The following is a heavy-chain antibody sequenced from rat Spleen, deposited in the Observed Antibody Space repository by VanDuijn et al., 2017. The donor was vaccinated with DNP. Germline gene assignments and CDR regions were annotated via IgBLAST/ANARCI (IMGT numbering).Heavy chain of an antibody. Sequence: EVQLQESGPGLVKPSQSLSLTCSVTGYSITRSYRWNWIRKFPGNKLEWMGYINSAGSTIYNPSLKSRISIARDTSTNQFFLQVNSVTTKDTATYYCARLGTQGFTYWGQGTLVTVSS. D-gene: IGHD1-5*01. J-gene: IGHJ3*01. CDR2: INSAGST. CDR3: ARLGTQGFTY. V-gene: IGHV3-3*01. CDR1: GYSITRSYR.